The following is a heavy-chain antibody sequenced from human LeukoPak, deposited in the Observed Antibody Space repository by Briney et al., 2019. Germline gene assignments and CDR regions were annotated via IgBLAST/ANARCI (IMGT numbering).Heavy chain of an antibody. CDR2: ISPSSNYI. CDR3: ARAAYSSSPDY. CDR1: TFSVTNAW. Sequence: GGSLRLSCAASTFSVTNAWMNWVRQAPGKGLEWVSYISPSSNYIHYADSVKGRFTISRDKAKNSLYLQMNSLRDEDTAVYYCARAAYSSSPDYWGQGILVTVSS. J-gene: IGHJ4*02. D-gene: IGHD6-13*01. V-gene: IGHV3-21*01.